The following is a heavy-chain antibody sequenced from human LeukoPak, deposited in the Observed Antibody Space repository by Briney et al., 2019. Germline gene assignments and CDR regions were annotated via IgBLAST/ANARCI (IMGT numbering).Heavy chain of an antibody. Sequence: GGSLRLSCAASGFTFSSYAMSWVRQAPGKGLEWVSGISGSGGSTYYADSVKGRFTISRDNSKNTLYLQMNSLRAEDTAVYYCAKDTCSGGSCYSAFYYYYYYMDVWGKGTTVTISS. CDR1: GFTFSSYA. D-gene: IGHD2-15*01. J-gene: IGHJ6*03. CDR2: ISGSGGST. V-gene: IGHV3-23*01. CDR3: AKDTCSGGSCYSAFYYYYYYMDV.